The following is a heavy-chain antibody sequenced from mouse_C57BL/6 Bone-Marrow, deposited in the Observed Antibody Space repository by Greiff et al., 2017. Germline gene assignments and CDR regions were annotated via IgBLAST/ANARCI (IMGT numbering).Heavy chain of an antibody. J-gene: IGHJ4*01. V-gene: IGHV1-19*01. CDR3: ARALYDAMDY. CDR1: GYTFTDYY. Sequence: VKLQQSGPVLVKPGASVKMSCKASGYTFTDYYMNWVKQSHGKSLEWIGVINPYNGGTSYNQKFKGKATLTVDKSSSTAYMELNSLTSEDSAVYYCARALYDAMDYWGQGTSVTVSS. CDR2: INPYNGGT.